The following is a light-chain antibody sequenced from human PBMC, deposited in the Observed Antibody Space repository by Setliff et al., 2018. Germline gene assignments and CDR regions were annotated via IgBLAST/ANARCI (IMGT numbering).Light chain of an antibody. J-gene: IGLJ1*01. CDR2: EVN. Sequence: QSVLTQPASVSGSPGQSITISCTGSTSDIGAYNHVAWYQQHPDKAPKLILYEVNNRPSGISNRFFGSKSGNTASLTISGLQAGDEADYYCCSFTTSATVVFGPGTKVTVL. CDR3: CSFTTSATVV. V-gene: IGLV2-14*01. CDR1: TSDIGAYNH.